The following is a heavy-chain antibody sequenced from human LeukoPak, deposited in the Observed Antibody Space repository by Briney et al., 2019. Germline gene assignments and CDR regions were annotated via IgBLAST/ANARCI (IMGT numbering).Heavy chain of an antibody. CDR2: TYYRSKWYN. J-gene: IGHJ4*02. V-gene: IGHV6-1*01. CDR1: GDSVSSNSAA. Sequence: SQTLSLTCAISGDSVSSNSAAWNWIRQSPSRGLEWLGGTYYRSKWYNDYAVSVISRIIINPDTSKNQFFPQLNSVTPEDTAVYYCARGWEPYCSSLDYWGQGTLVTVSS. D-gene: IGHD6-13*01. CDR3: ARGWEPYCSSLDY.